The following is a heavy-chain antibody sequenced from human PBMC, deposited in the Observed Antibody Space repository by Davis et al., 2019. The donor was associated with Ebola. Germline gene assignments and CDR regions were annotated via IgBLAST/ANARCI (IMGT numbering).Heavy chain of an antibody. CDR1: GYTFTSYA. CDR2: INAGNGNT. J-gene: IGHJ6*02. CDR3: ARGPSVVLRYFDWNNRLDV. D-gene: IGHD3-9*01. Sequence: AASVKVSCKASGYTFTSYAMHWVRQAPGQRLEWMGWINAGNGNTKYSQKFQGRVTITRDTSASTAYMELRSLRSDDTAVYYCARGPSVVLRYFDWNNRLDVWGQGTTVTVSS. V-gene: IGHV1-3*01.